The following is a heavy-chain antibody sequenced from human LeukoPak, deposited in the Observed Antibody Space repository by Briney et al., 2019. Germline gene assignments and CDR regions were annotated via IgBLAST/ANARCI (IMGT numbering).Heavy chain of an antibody. CDR2: MNYSGNI. V-gene: IGHV4-34*04. CDR3: ARGVKRVLRNFDWQQNWFDP. CDR1: GGSFSGYY. J-gene: IGHJ5*02. D-gene: IGHD3-9*01. Sequence: SETLSLSCAVYGGSFSGYYWTWISQPPGKGLEWIGEMNYSGNINTNPSLKSRATISVDTSKNQFSLKLSSVTAADTAVYYCARGVKRVLRNFDWQQNWFDPWGQGTLVTVSS.